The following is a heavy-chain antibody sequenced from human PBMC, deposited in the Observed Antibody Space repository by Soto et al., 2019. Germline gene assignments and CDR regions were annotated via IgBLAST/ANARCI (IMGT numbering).Heavy chain of an antibody. CDR2: IYTSGST. CDR3: ARGGEDGPYGGYYYHCYVMDV. CDR1: GGSISSYY. J-gene: IGHJ6*02. D-gene: IGHD3-10*01. Sequence: PPQNLSLTCIVSGGSISSYYWSWIRQPAGKGLEWIGRIYTSGSTNYNPSLKSRVTMSVDTSKNQFSLKLSSVTAADTAVYYCARGGEDGPYGGYYYHCYVMDVWSQGSTVIGSS. V-gene: IGHV4-4*07.